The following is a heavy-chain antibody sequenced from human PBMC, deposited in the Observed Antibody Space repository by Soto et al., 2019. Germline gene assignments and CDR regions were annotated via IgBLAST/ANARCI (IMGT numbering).Heavy chain of an antibody. CDR3: ARARYYYDSSGYCFDY. CDR2: IYYSGST. CDR1: GGCISRYY. J-gene: IGHJ4*02. Sequence: SETLSLTCAVSGGCISRYYGSWIRQPPGKGLEWIGYIYYSGSTNYNPSLKSRVTISADTSKNQFSLKLSSVTAADTAVYYCARARYYYDSSGYCFDYWGQGTLVTVS. V-gene: IGHV4-59*01. D-gene: IGHD3-22*01.